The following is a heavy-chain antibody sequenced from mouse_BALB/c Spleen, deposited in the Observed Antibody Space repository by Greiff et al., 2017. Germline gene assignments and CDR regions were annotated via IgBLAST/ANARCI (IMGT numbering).Heavy chain of an antibody. D-gene: IGHD1-2*01. J-gene: IGHJ4*01. V-gene: IGHV5-12-1*01. CDR3: ARHYYGYNYAMDY. Sequence: DVMLVESGGGLVKPGGSLKLSCAASGFAFSSYDMSWVRQTPEKRLEWVAYISSGGGSTYYPDTVKGRFTISRDNAKNTLYLQMSSLKSEDTAMYYCARHYYGYNYAMDYWGQGTSVTVSS. CDR1: GFAFSSYD. CDR2: ISSGGGST.